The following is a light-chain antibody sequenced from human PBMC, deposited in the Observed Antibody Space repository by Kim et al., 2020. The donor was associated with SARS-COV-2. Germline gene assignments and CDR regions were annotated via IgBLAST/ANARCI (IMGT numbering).Light chain of an antibody. CDR1: NIY. CDR3: SSYTSSNTVV. Sequence: QSALTQPASVSGSPGQSIAISCTGTNIYVSWYQQHPGKAPKLMIYDVSNRPSGVSDRFSGSKSGNTASLTISGLQAEDEAHYYCSSYTSSNTVVFGGGTQLTVL. J-gene: IGLJ2*01. V-gene: IGLV2-14*03. CDR2: DVS.